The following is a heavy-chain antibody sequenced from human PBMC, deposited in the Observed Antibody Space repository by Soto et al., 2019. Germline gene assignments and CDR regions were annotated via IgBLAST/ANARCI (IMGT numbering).Heavy chain of an antibody. D-gene: IGHD6-19*01. V-gene: IGHV4-34*02. CDR3: ARGLAYDRPITVAEPFDS. CDR1: GGSFSGYF. J-gene: IGHJ4*02. Sequence: QVQLQQWGAGLLKASETLSLTCVVSGGSFSGYFWTWIRQSPGRGLEWIGEISHSGSRNYNPAFQSRVIRSVDSSKNHVSLKLSSVTAADSATYFCARGLAYDRPITVAEPFDSWGQGTLVTVSS. CDR2: ISHSGSR.